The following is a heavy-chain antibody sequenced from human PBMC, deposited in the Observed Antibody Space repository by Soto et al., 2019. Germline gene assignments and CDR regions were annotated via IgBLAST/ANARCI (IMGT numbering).Heavy chain of an antibody. D-gene: IGHD3-22*01. Sequence: QVQLVQSGAEVKKPGASVKVSCKASGYTFTSYGISWVRQAPGQGLEWMGWISAYNGNTNYAQKLQGRVTMTTDTSTGTAYMELRSLRSDDTAVDYCAGFMTYYYDSSGYYASDWGQGTLVTVSS. J-gene: IGHJ4*02. CDR2: ISAYNGNT. CDR1: GYTFTSYG. CDR3: AGFMTYYYDSSGYYASD. V-gene: IGHV1-18*01.